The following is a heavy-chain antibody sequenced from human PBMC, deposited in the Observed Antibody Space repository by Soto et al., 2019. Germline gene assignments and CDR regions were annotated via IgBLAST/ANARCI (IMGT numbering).Heavy chain of an antibody. CDR3: AKGVSQPKEYYFDD. J-gene: IGHJ4*02. Sequence: EVQLWESGGGLVQPGGSLRLSCAASGFTFTNYAMGWIRQAPGKGLEWVSGTSGSGGSTYYADSVKGRFTISRDNSKSRLYLQMNSLRAEDTAVYYCAKGVSQPKEYYFDDWGQGTLVTVSS. CDR2: TSGSGGST. D-gene: IGHD2-2*01. CDR1: GFTFTNYA. V-gene: IGHV3-23*01.